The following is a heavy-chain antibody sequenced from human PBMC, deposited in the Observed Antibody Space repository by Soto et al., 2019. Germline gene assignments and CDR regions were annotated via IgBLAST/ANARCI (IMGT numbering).Heavy chain of an antibody. D-gene: IGHD3-22*01. Sequence: QVQLQQWGAGLLKPSETLSLTCAVYGGSFSGYYWSWIRQPPGKGLEWIGEINHSGSTNYNPSLKSRVTISVDTSKNQFSLKLSSVTAADTAVYYCARGRLYYYDSSGYSKYYYYYYGMDVWGQGTTVTVSS. CDR1: GGSFSGYY. CDR2: INHSGST. CDR3: ARGRLYYYDSSGYSKYYYYYYGMDV. J-gene: IGHJ6*02. V-gene: IGHV4-34*01.